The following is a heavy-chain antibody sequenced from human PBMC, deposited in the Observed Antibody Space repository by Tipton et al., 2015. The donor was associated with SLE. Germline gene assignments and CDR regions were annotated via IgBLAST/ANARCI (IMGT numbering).Heavy chain of an antibody. CDR2: ISAYNGNT. CDR3: ARDSGNSRLDY. Sequence: LVQSGAEVKVSCKASGVTFSSYTISWVRQAPGQGLEWMGWISAYNGNTNYAQKLQGRVTMTTDTSTSTAYMELRSLRSDDTAVYYCARDSGNSRLDYWGQGALVTVSS. V-gene: IGHV1-18*01. D-gene: IGHD4-23*01. J-gene: IGHJ4*02. CDR1: GVTFSSYT.